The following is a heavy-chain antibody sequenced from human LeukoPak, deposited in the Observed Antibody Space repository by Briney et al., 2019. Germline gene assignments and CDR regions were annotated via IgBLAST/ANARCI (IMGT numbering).Heavy chain of an antibody. CDR1: GLTVDSNY. V-gene: IGHV3-66*01. CDR2: IYSGGRT. J-gene: IGHJ3*02. D-gene: IGHD2-15*01. Sequence: GGSLRLSCAASGLTVDSNYMSWVRQAPGKGLEWVSVIYSGGRTYYADSVKGRFTISRDNSKNTVYLQMNSLRAEDTAVYYCASPSGLDAFDIWGQGTMVTVSP. CDR3: ASPSGLDAFDI.